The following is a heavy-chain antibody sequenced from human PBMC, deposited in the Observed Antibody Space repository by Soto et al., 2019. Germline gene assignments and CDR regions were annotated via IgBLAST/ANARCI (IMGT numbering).Heavy chain of an antibody. CDR1: GFTFGDYA. CDR2: IRRKAYGGTT. J-gene: IGHJ6*02. CDR3: RYCSSTSCYRAQDYYFYGMDV. Sequence: GGSLRLSCTASGFTFGDYAMSWFRQAPGKGLEWVGFIRRKAYGGTTEYAASVKGRFTISRDDSKSIAYLQMNSLKTEDTAVYYFRYCSSTSCYRAQDYYFYGMDVWGQGPTVAVYS. V-gene: IGHV3-49*03. D-gene: IGHD2-2*02.